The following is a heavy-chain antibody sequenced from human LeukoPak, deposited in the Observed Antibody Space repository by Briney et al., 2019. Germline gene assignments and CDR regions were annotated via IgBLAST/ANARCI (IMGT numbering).Heavy chain of an antibody. D-gene: IGHD3-22*01. CDR3: AKGGSGYFADL. CDR1: RFTFSGYA. CDR2: IDASGVNT. Sequence: GGSLRLSCAASRFTFSGYAMYWVRQAPGKGLEWVSCIDASGVNTYYADSVKGRFTISRDNSKNTLFLQMSSLRAEDTALYYCAKGGSGYFADLWGQGTLVTVSS. V-gene: IGHV3-23*01. J-gene: IGHJ5*02.